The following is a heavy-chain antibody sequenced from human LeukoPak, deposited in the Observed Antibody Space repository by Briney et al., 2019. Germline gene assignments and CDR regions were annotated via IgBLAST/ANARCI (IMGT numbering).Heavy chain of an antibody. Sequence: GGSLRLSCAASGFTFSSYAMSWVRQAPGKGLEWVSAVSGSVGSTSYAHSVTGRFTISRENSKNTLYLQMISLRAEDTAVYYCAKNTSSSDVLHFFAHWGQGALVTVSP. D-gene: IGHD6-13*01. CDR1: GFTFSSYA. CDR3: AKNTSSSDVLHFFAH. J-gene: IGHJ4*02. V-gene: IGHV3-23*01. CDR2: VSGSVGST.